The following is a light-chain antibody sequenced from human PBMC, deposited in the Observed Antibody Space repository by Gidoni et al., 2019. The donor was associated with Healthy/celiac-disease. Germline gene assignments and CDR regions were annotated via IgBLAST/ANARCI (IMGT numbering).Light chain of an antibody. V-gene: IGKV3-11*01. Sequence: EILLTQSPATLSLSPGERATLSCRASQSVSSYLAWYQQKPGQAPRLLIYDASNRATGIPARFSGSGSGTDFTLTISSREPEDCAVYYCQQRSNWPLITFGQGTRLEIK. CDR1: QSVSSY. CDR3: QQRSNWPLIT. CDR2: DAS. J-gene: IGKJ5*01.